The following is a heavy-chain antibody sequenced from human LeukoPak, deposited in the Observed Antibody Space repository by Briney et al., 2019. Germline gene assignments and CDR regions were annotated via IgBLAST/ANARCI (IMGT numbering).Heavy chain of an antibody. D-gene: IGHD3-22*01. CDR1: GFSFSSYA. CDR2: ISPSSSYI. J-gene: IGHJ4*02. Sequence: GGSLRLSGAASGFSFSSYAINWVRQAPGKGLEWASSISPSSSYIHYADSAKGRFTISRDDAKNSLYLQMSSLRAEDTAVYYCARVVTYYSDSGYALDFWGQGALVTVSS. CDR3: ARVVTYYSDSGYALDF. V-gene: IGHV3-21*01.